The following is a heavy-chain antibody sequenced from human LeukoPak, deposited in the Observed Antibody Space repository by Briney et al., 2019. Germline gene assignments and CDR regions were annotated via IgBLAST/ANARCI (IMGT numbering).Heavy chain of an antibody. D-gene: IGHD3-22*01. J-gene: IGHJ4*02. V-gene: IGHV4-59*01. CDR1: GGSISSYY. CDR3: ARQSISGSSLSYFDY. CDR2: IYDSGST. Sequence: SETLSLTCTVSGGSISSYYWSWIRQPPGKGPEWIGNIYDSGSTNYNPSLKSRVTISVDTSKNQCSLKLSSVTAADTAVYYCARQSISGSSLSYFDYWGQGTLVNVSS.